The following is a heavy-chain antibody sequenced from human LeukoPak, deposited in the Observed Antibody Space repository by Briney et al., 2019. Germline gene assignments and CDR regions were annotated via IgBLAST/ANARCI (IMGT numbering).Heavy chain of an antibody. D-gene: IGHD3-10*01. CDR1: GGSISSSSYY. V-gene: IGHV4-39*07. CDR3: ARNPRRYGSGSYSDY. CDR2: IYYSGST. J-gene: IGHJ4*02. Sequence: SETLSLTCTVSGGSISSSSYYWGWIRQPPGKGLEWIGSIYYSGSTYYNPSLKSRVTISVDTSKNQFSLKLSSVTAADTAVYYCARNPRRYGSGSYSDYWGQGTLVTVSS.